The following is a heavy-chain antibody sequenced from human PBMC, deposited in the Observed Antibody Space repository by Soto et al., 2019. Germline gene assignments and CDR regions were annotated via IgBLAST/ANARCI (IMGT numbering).Heavy chain of an antibody. CDR1: GGSISSGGYY. D-gene: IGHD3-10*01. J-gene: IGHJ5*02. V-gene: IGHV4-31*03. Sequence: SETLSLTCTVSGGSISSGGYYWSWIRQHPGKGLEWIGYIYYSGSTYYNPSLKSRVTISVDTSKNQFSLKLSSVTAADTAVYYCAIGSGSYGHWFDPWGQGTLVTVSS. CDR2: IYYSGST. CDR3: AIGSGSYGHWFDP.